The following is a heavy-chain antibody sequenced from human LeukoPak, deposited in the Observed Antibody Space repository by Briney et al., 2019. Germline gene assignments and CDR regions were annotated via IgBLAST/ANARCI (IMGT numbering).Heavy chain of an antibody. CDR3: ARGRRWLQPLDY. CDR1: GFTFSPYN. CDR2: ISSSSHYI. D-gene: IGHD5-24*01. V-gene: IGHV3-21*01. Sequence: PGGSLRLSCAASGFTFSPYNMNWVRQAPGKGLEWVSSISSSSHYIFYADSVKGRFTISRDNAKQSLFLQMNSLRVEDLGVYYCARGRRWLQPLDYWGQGTLVTVSS. J-gene: IGHJ4*02.